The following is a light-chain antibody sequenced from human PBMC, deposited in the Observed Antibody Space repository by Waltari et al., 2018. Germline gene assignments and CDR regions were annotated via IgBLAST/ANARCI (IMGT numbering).Light chain of an antibody. V-gene: IGKV1-5*03. J-gene: IGKJ2*02. CDR1: QSLNNW. Sequence: DIQMTQSPSTLSASVGDRVTITCRASQSLNNWLAWYQQKPGKAPKLLIYKASSLESGVPSRFSDSGSGTEFTLTISSLQPDDFATYYCKQYNGCSPCTFGQGTKLEIK. CDR3: KQYNGCSPCT. CDR2: KAS.